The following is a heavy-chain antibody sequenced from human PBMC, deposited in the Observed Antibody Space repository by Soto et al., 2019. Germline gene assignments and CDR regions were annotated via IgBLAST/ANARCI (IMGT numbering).Heavy chain of an antibody. V-gene: IGHV1-18*01. CDR1: AYTFDRYG. D-gene: IGHD3-3*01. J-gene: IGHJ4*02. CDR3: ARMIFGVVLSPFDY. Sequence: GASVKFSCKASAYTFDRYGISWVRQAPGQVPECMVWINVDNGFTNYXXNFQGRVXXTTDSSTSTAXMELKXLRSDDTDVXYCARMIFGVVLSPFDYWCQGTLVTDSS. CDR2: INVDNGFT.